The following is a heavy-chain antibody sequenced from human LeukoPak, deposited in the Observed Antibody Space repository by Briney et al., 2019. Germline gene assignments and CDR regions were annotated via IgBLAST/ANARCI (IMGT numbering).Heavy chain of an antibody. J-gene: IGHJ2*01. D-gene: IGHD3-22*01. CDR3: ATAFYFDSSGPYWYFDL. CDR1: GFTFTTYA. V-gene: IGHV3-23*01. CDR2: ISGSGGST. Sequence: GGSLRLSCAASGFTFTTYAMNWVRQAPGKGLEWVSVISGSGGSTYYADSVKGRFTISRDNSKNTLYLEVNSLRAEDTAVYYYATAFYFDSSGPYWYFDLWGRGTLVTVSS.